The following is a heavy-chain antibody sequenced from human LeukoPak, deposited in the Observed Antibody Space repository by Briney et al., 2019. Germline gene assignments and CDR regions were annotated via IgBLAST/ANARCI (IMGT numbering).Heavy chain of an antibody. CDR3: ARGPYCSGGTCYSQYFDY. CDR1: GYTFTSYG. V-gene: IGHV1-18*01. D-gene: IGHD2-15*01. CDR2: ISAYNGNT. J-gene: IGHJ4*02. Sequence: GASVKVSCKASGYTFTSYGISWVRQAPGQGLEWMGWISAYNGNTNYAQKLQGRVTMTTGTSTSTAYMELRSLRSDDTAVYYCARGPYCSGGTCYSQYFDYWGQGTLVTVSS.